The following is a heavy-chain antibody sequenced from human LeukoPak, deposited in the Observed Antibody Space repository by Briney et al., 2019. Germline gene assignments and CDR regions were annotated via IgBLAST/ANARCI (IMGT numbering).Heavy chain of an antibody. CDR3: ARDRGGSGTSCYDY. Sequence: ASVEVSCKASGYTFTGYYIHWVRQAPGQGLEWMGRINPNSGGTNYAQKFQGRVTMTRDTSISTAYMELSRLTSDDTAVYYCARDRGGSGTSCYDYWGQGTLVTVSS. V-gene: IGHV1-2*06. J-gene: IGHJ4*02. CDR1: GYTFTGYY. CDR2: INPNSGGT. D-gene: IGHD2-2*01.